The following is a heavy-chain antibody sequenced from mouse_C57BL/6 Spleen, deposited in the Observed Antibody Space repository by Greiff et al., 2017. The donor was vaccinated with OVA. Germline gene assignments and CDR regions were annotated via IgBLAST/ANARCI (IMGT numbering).Heavy chain of an antibody. V-gene: IGHV1-55*01. CDR2: IYPGSGST. J-gene: IGHJ4*01. CDR1: GYTFTSYW. CDR3: ASYDDYDGGYYYARDD. D-gene: IGHD2-4*01. Sequence: VQLQQPGAELVKPGASLKMSCKASGYTFTSYWITWVKQRPGQGLAWIGDIYPGSGSTNYYAMFTIKAPLTVDTSSSTAYMQLSSLTSEDSAVYYCASYDDYDGGYYYARDDWGQGTSVTVSS.